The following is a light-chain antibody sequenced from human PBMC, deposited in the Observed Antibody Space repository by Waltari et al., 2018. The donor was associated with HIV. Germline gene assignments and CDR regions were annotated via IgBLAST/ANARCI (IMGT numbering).Light chain of an antibody. J-gene: IGLJ1*01. CDR3: KSKTSSSTPCV. Sequence: QSALTQPASVSGSPGQSITISCTGTSSDVGGYNSVAWYQQHPGKAPKLIIYDVSNRPSGVPYRFSGSKSGNTASLTISGLQAEDEADYYCKSKTSSSTPCVFGTGTKVNVL. CDR1: SSDVGGYNS. CDR2: DVS. V-gene: IGLV2-14*03.